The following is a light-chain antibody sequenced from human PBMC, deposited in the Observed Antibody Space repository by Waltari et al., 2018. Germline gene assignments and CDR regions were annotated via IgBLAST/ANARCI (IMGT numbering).Light chain of an antibody. CDR2: AAS. CDR1: QSISKY. V-gene: IGKV3-20*01. CDR3: QNHERLPAT. Sequence: VLTQSPGTLSLSPGERATLSRRASQSISKYLVWYQQRPGHAPRLLIYAASTRATGIPDRFSGSGFGTDFTLTISRLEPEDFAMYYCQNHERLPATFGQGTKVEIK. J-gene: IGKJ1*01.